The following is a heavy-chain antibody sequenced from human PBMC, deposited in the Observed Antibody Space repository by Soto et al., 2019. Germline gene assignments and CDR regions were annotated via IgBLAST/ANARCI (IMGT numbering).Heavy chain of an antibody. D-gene: IGHD2-15*01. CDR1: GFTFSSYA. Sequence: GGSLRLSCVPSGFTFSSYAMHWVRQAPGKGLEWVAIISYDGSNKYYADSVKGRFTISRDNSKNTLYLQMNSLRVEDTALYYCAKDRGRYCSGGTCYRFDYWGQGALVTVSS. CDR3: AKDRGRYCSGGTCYRFDY. V-gene: IGHV3-30*04. CDR2: ISYDGSNK. J-gene: IGHJ4*02.